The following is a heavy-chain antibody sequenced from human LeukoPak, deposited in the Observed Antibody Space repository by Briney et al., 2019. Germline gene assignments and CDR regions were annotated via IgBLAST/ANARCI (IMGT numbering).Heavy chain of an antibody. J-gene: IGHJ3*02. CDR3: ARVEIVGATWDDALDI. Sequence: SVKVSCKASGGTFSSYAISWVRQAPGQGLEWMGRIIPILGIANYAQKFQGRVTITADKSTSTAYMELSSLRSEDTAVYYCARVEIVGATWDDALDIWGQGTMVTVSS. D-gene: IGHD1-26*01. CDR1: GGTFSSYA. CDR2: IIPILGIA. V-gene: IGHV1-69*04.